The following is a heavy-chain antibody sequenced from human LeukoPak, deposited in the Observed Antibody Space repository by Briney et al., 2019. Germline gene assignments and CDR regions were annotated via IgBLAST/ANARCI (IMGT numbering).Heavy chain of an antibody. CDR1: GYSFPNYW. Sequence: GESLKISCQGSGYSFPNYWIGWVRQMPGKGLELMGLIYSGDSDTTYSPSFQGQVTISADKSITTAYLQWSSLKASDTAVYYCTRRMTRGVITSPFDSWGQGTLVSVSS. J-gene: IGHJ4*02. D-gene: IGHD3-10*01. V-gene: IGHV5-51*01. CDR2: IYSGDSDT. CDR3: TRRMTRGVITSPFDS.